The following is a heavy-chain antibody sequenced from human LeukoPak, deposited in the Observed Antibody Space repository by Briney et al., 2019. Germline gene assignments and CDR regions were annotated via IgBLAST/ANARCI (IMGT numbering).Heavy chain of an antibody. CDR3: ARDPSNSSGWRAWGDY. CDR1: GYTFTNHG. CDR2: ISAYNGDT. D-gene: IGHD6-25*01. J-gene: IGHJ4*02. V-gene: IGHV1-18*01. Sequence: ASVKVSCKAFGYTFTNHGINWVRQAPGQGLEWMGWISAYNGDTKYAQKFQGRLTMTTDTSTSTAHMELWSLRSDDTAMYYCARDPSNSSGWRAWGDYWGQGILVTVSS.